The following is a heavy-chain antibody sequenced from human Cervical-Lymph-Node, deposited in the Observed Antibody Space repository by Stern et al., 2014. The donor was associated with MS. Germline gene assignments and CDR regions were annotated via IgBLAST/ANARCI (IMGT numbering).Heavy chain of an antibody. D-gene: IGHD6-19*01. CDR2: ISGSDGST. CDR3: AKVYGSGPFDY. J-gene: IGHJ4*02. CDR1: GFTFSSYA. V-gene: IGHV3-23*04. Sequence: EDQLVESGGTLVQPGGSLRLSCAASGFTFSSYAMSWVLQAPGKGLEWVSVISGSDGSTFYADSVKGRFTISRDNSKNTLFLQMNSLRAEDTAVYYCAKVYGSGPFDYWGQGTLVTVSS.